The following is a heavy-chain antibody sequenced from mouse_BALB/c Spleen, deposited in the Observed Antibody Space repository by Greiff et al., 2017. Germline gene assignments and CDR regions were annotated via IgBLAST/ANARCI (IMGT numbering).Heavy chain of an antibody. CDR3: ARSGLITYFDY. D-gene: IGHD1-1*01. Sequence: VQLQQSGAELVKPGASVKLSCTASGFNIKDTYMHWVKQRPEQGLEWIGRIDPANGNTKYDPKFQGKDTITADTSSNTAYLQLSSLTSEDTAVYYCARSGLITYFDYWGQGTTLTVSS. V-gene: IGHV14-3*02. J-gene: IGHJ2*01. CDR2: IDPANGNT. CDR1: GFNIKDTY.